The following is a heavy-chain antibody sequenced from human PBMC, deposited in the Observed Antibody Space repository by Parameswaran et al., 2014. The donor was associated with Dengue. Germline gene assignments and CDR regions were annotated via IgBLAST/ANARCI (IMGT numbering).Heavy chain of an antibody. D-gene: IGHD3-3*01. CDR2: ISYDGSNK. Sequence: WIRQPPGKGLEWVAVISYDGSNKYYADSVKGRFTISRDNSKNTLYLQMNSLRAEDTAVYYCARDMSRRITIFGVVKGPWYWGQGTLVTVSS. J-gene: IGHJ4*02. CDR3: ARDMSRRITIFGVVKGPWY. V-gene: IGHV3-30-3*01.